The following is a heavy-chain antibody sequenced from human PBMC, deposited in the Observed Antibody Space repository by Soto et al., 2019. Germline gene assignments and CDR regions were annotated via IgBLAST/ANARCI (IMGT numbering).Heavy chain of an antibody. CDR3: TTPGLTDIVATIGATDY. Sequence: GGSLRLSCAASGFTFSNAWMSWVRQAPGKGLEWVGRIKSKTDGGATDYAAPVKGRFTISRDDSKNTLYLQMNSLKTEDTAVYYCTTPGLTDIVATIGATDYWGQGTLVTVSS. CDR2: IKSKTDGGAT. V-gene: IGHV3-15*01. D-gene: IGHD5-12*01. CDR1: GFTFSNAW. J-gene: IGHJ4*02.